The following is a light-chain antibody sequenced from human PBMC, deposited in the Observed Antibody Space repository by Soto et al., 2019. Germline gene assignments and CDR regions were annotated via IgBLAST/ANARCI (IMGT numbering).Light chain of an antibody. CDR2: EVS. J-gene: IGLJ1*01. CDR1: SSDVGGYNY. CDR3: SSYTSSHYV. V-gene: IGLV2-14*01. Sequence: QSVLTQPASVSGSPGQSITISCTGTSSDVGGYNYVSWYQQHPGKAPKLMIYEVSNRPSGVSNRFSGSKSGNTASLTISGLQAEDEADSYCSSYTSSHYVFGTGTKVTVL.